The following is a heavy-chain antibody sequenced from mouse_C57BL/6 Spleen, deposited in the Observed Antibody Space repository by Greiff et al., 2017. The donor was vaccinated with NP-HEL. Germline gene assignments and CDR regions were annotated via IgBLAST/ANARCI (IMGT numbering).Heavy chain of an antibody. J-gene: IGHJ4*01. CDR2: ISDGGSYT. D-gene: IGHD2-3*01. CDR3: ARGKDGYYDAMDY. CDR1: GFTFSSYA. Sequence: DVHLVESGGGLVKPGGSLKLSCAASGFTFSSYAMSWVRQTPEKRLEWVATISDGGSYTYYPDNVKGRFTISRDNAKNNLYLQMSHLKSEDTAMYYCARGKDGYYDAMDYWGQGTSVTVSS. V-gene: IGHV5-4*01.